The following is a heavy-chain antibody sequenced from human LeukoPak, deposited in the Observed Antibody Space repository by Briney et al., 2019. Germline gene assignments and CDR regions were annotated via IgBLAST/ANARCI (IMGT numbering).Heavy chain of an antibody. CDR2: IYYSGST. Sequence: SETLSLTCTVSGGSISSGGYYWSWIRQHPGKGLEWIGYIYYSGSTYCNPSLKSRVTISVDTSKNQFSLKLSSVTAADTAVYYCARRDIVATITDYWGQGTLVTVSS. J-gene: IGHJ4*02. V-gene: IGHV4-31*03. CDR3: ARRDIVATITDY. CDR1: GGSISSGGYY. D-gene: IGHD5-12*01.